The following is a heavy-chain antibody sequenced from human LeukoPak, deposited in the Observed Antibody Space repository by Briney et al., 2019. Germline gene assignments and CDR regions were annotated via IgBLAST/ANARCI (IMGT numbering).Heavy chain of an antibody. CDR2: IKSKTDGGTT. J-gene: IGHJ4*02. CDR3: TTDREQLAPFDY. Sequence: GGSLRLSCAASGFTFSNAWMSWVRQAPGKGLEWVGRIKSKTDGGTTDYAAPVKGRFTISRDDSKNTLYLQMNSLKTEDTAVYYCTTDREQLAPFDYWGQETLVTVSS. V-gene: IGHV3-15*01. D-gene: IGHD6-6*01. CDR1: GFTFSNAW.